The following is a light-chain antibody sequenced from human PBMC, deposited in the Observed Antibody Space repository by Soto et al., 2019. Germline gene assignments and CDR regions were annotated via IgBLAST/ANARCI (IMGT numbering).Light chain of an antibody. Sequence: EIVLTQSPGTLSLSPGERATLFCRASQSISSNYIAWYQQKPGQAPRFLIYGASTRATGIPDRFSGSGSGTDFTLTISRLEPEVFAVYYCQQDGSSLFTFGPGTKVDIK. CDR3: QQDGSSLFT. V-gene: IGKV3-20*01. J-gene: IGKJ3*01. CDR1: QSISSNY. CDR2: GAS.